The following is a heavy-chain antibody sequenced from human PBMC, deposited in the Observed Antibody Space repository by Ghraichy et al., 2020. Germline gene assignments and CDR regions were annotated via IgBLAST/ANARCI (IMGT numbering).Heavy chain of an antibody. CDR1: GGTFSSYA. J-gene: IGHJ6*02. V-gene: IGHV1-69*04. D-gene: IGHD3-3*01. CDR3: AREFGAGVDYYGMDV. Sequence: SVKVSCKASGGTFSSYAISWVRQAPGQGLEWMGRIIPILGIANYAQKFQGRVTITADKSTSTAYMELSSLRSEDTAVYYCAREFGAGVDYYGMDVWGQGTTVTVSS. CDR2: IIPILGIA.